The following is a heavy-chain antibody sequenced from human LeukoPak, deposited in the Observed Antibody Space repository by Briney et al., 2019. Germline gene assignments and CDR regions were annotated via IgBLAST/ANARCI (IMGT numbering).Heavy chain of an antibody. CDR2: IIPIFGTA. V-gene: IGHV1-69*05. Sequence: ASVTVSCKASGGTFSSYAISWVRQAPGQGLEWMGGIIPIFGTANYAQKFQGRVTMTRDTSTSTVYMELSSLRSEDTAVYYCARVSLDSDAFDIWGQGTMVTVSS. D-gene: IGHD3/OR15-3a*01. J-gene: IGHJ3*02. CDR1: GGTFSSYA. CDR3: ARVSLDSDAFDI.